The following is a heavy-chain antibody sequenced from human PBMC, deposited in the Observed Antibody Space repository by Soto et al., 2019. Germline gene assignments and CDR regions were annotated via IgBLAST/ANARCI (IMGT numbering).Heavy chain of an antibody. Sequence: QVQLQESGPGLVKPSGTLSLTCAVSGGSISSSNWWSWVRQPPGKGLVWIGEIYHSGSTNYNPSHMRRVTISVYKSKNQFSLKLSSVTAADTAVYYCARRHHSSGYSYYYGSDVWGQGTTVTVSS. V-gene: IGHV4-4*02. CDR1: GGSISSSNW. CDR2: IYHSGST. J-gene: IGHJ6*02. CDR3: ARRHHSSGYSYYYGSDV. D-gene: IGHD3-22*01.